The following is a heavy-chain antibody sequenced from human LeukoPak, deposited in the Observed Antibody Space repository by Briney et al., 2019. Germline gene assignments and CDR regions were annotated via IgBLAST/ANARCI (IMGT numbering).Heavy chain of an antibody. V-gene: IGHV3-23*01. CDR3: AKDQGIQGAFDI. J-gene: IGHJ3*02. D-gene: IGHD5-18*01. CDR1: GFTFSSYA. CDR2: ISGSGGST. Sequence: GGSLILSCAASGFTFSSYAMSWVRQAPGKGLEWVSAISGSGGSTYYADSVKGRFTISRDNSKNTLYLQMNSLRAEDTAVYYCAKDQGIQGAFDIWGQGTMVTVSS.